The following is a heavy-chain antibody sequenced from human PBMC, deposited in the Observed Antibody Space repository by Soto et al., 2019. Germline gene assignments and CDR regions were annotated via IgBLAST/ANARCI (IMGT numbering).Heavy chain of an antibody. CDR3: ARTYSGSYEEAFDI. CDR1: GGSISSSSYY. D-gene: IGHD1-26*01. J-gene: IGHJ3*02. Sequence: PSETLSLTCTVSGGSISSSSYYWGWIRQPPGKGLEWIGSIYYSGSTYYNPPLKSRVTISVDTSKNQFSLKLSSVTAADTAVYYCARTYSGSYEEAFDIWGQGTMVTVSS. V-gene: IGHV4-39*01. CDR2: IYYSGST.